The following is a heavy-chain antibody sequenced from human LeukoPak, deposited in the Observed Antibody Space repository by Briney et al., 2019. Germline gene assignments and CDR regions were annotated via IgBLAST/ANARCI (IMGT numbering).Heavy chain of an antibody. CDR2: INPNSGGT. Sequence: ASVKVSCKASGYTFTGYYLRWVRQAPGQGLEWMGWINPNSGGTNYAQKFQGRGTMTRDTSISTAYMELSRLSSDDTAVYYCATDLGSSWIYWGQGTLVTVSS. V-gene: IGHV1-2*02. J-gene: IGHJ4*01. CDR1: GYTFTGYY. CDR3: ATDLGSSWIY. D-gene: IGHD6-13*01.